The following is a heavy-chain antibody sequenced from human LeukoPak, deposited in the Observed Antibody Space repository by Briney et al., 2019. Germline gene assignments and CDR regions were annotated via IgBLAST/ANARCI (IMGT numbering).Heavy chain of an antibody. D-gene: IGHD3-22*01. CDR3: ARAGITMIVEGAFDI. Sequence: ASVKVSCKASGYTFTSYYMHWVRQAPGQGLEWMGIINPSGGSTSYAQKFQGRVTMNRDTSTSTVYMELSSLRSEDTAVYYCARAGITMIVEGAFDIWGQGTMVTVSS. J-gene: IGHJ3*02. CDR1: GYTFTSYY. V-gene: IGHV1-46*01. CDR2: INPSGGST.